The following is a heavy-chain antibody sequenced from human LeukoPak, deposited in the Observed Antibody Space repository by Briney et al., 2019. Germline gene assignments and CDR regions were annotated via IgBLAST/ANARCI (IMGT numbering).Heavy chain of an antibody. J-gene: IGHJ4*02. CDR2: ISSSSSTI. D-gene: IGHD6-13*01. V-gene: IGHV3-48*01. CDR1: GFTFSSYA. CDR3: AASIAAAGTVFDY. Sequence: PGRSLRLSCAASGFTFSSYAMHWVRQAPGKGLEWVSYISSSSSTIYYADSVKGRFTISRDNAKNSLYLQMNSLRAEDTAVYYCAASIAAAGTVFDYWGQGTLVTVSS.